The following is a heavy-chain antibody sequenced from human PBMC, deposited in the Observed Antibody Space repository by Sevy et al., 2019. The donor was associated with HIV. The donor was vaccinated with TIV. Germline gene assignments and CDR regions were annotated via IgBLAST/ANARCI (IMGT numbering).Heavy chain of an antibody. J-gene: IGHJ4*02. D-gene: IGHD1-1*01. CDR1: GFTFTSSA. V-gene: IGHV1-58*01. CDR2: IVVGSGNT. Sequence: ASVKVSCKASGFTFTSSAVQWVRQARGQRLEWIGWIVVGSGNTNYSQKFQERVTITRDMSTSTAYMELSSLRSEDTAVYYCAAREIATTDPYFDYWGQGTLVTVSS. CDR3: AAREIATTDPYFDY.